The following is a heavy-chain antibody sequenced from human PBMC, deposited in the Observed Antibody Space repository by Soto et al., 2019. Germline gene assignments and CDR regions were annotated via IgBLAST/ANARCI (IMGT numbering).Heavy chain of an antibody. CDR2: INPDGGAT. CDR3: AKGRRNTF. V-gene: IGHV1-46*01. Sequence: QVQLLQSGAEVKKPGASVKISCKASGYTFSFDYLSWVRRAPGQGLQWMGKINPDGGATTYAQSFQGRVSITSDASTGTVYMELSSLPPDDPAVYYCAKGRRNTFWGQGTLVSVS. D-gene: IGHD3-10*01. CDR1: GYTFSFDY. J-gene: IGHJ4*02.